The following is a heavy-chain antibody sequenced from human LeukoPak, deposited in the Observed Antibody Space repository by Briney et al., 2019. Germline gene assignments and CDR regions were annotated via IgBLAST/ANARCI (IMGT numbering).Heavy chain of an antibody. CDR1: GYTFTIYG. D-gene: IGHD3-22*01. CDR2: ISANTDNT. V-gene: IGHV1-18*01. Sequence: GASVTLSFTASGYTFTIYGISWVRHAPGQGLERMGWISANTDNTNYTQKLQGRVIMTTDTSTSTAYMELRSLRSDDTAVYYCAREELKYYYDSSGVEGGSAYYYYYGMDVWGQGTTVTVAS. CDR3: AREELKYYYDSSGVEGGSAYYYYYGMDV. J-gene: IGHJ6*02.